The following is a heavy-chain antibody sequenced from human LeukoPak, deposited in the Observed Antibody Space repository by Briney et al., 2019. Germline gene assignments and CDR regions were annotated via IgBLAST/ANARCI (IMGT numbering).Heavy chain of an antibody. CDR1: GFTFSSYA. J-gene: IGHJ4*02. V-gene: IGHV3-23*01. CDR3: AKVRGYSGSYREGFVDY. CDR2: ISGSGGST. D-gene: IGHD1-26*01. Sequence: WGSLRLSCAASGFTFSSYAMSWVRQAPGKGLEWVSAISGSGGSTYYADSVKGRFTISRDNSKNTLYLQMNSLRAEDTAVYYCAKVRGYSGSYREGFVDYWGQGTLVTVSS.